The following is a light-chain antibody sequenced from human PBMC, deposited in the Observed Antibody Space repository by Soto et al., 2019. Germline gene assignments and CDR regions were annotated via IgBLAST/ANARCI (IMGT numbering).Light chain of an antibody. Sequence: QSALTQPASVSGSPGQSITISCTGTSSDVGGYNYVSWYQQHPGKAPKLIIYEVSNRPSGVSNRFSGSKSANTASLTISGLQAEDEADYYCNSYTSSSSVFGTGNKVTVL. V-gene: IGLV2-14*01. J-gene: IGLJ1*01. CDR2: EVS. CDR3: NSYTSSSSV. CDR1: SSDVGGYNY.